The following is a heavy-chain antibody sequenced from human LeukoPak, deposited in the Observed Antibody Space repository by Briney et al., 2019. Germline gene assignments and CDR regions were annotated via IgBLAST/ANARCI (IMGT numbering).Heavy chain of an antibody. CDR1: GFXFSSYW. V-gene: IGHV3-74*01. Sequence: PGGSLRLSCAASGFXFSSYWIHWVRQAPGKGLVWVSRINGGGSSTSYADSVKGRFTISRVNAKNTLYLQMNSLRGEDAAVYYCARGPSSNWGDFDYWGQGTLVIASS. CDR2: INGGGSST. D-gene: IGHD7-27*01. CDR3: ARGPSSNWGDFDY. J-gene: IGHJ4*02.